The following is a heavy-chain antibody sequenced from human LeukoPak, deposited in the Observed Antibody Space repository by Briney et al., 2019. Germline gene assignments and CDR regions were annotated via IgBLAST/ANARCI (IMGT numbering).Heavy chain of an antibody. CDR3: ARDRITVTTWYGFDY. Sequence: SETLSLTCTVSGGSISSYYWSWIRQPPGKGLEWIGYIYYSGSTNYNPSLKSRVTISVDTSNNQFSLKLSSVTAADTAVYYCARDRITVTTWYGFDYWGQGTLVTVSS. V-gene: IGHV4-59*01. CDR1: GGSISSYY. CDR2: IYYSGST. D-gene: IGHD4-17*01. J-gene: IGHJ4*02.